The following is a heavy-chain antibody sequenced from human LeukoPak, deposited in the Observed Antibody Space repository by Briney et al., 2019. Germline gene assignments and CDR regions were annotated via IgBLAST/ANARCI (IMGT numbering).Heavy chain of an antibody. Sequence: ASVKVSCKASGYTFTSYAMHWVRQAPGQRLEWMGWINAGNGNTKYSQKFQGRVTITRDTSASTAYMELRSLRSDDTAVYYCARDYYDSSGYRHLYFDYWGQGTLVTVPS. CDR3: ARDYYDSSGYRHLYFDY. D-gene: IGHD3-22*01. CDR2: INAGNGNT. J-gene: IGHJ4*02. V-gene: IGHV1-3*01. CDR1: GYTFTSYA.